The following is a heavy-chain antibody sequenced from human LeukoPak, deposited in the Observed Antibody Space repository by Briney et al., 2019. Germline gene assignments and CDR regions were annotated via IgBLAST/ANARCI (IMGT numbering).Heavy chain of an antibody. J-gene: IGHJ4*02. CDR3: ARRRYNWNAIDY. V-gene: IGHV3-7*03. CDR2: IKQDGSEK. D-gene: IGHD1-20*01. Sequence: GGSPRLSCAASGFTFSSSWMSWVRQAPGKGLEWVANIKQDGSEKYYVDSVKGRFTISRDNAKNSLYLQMNSLRAEDTAVYYCARRRYNWNAIDYWGQGTLVTVSS. CDR1: GFTFSSSW.